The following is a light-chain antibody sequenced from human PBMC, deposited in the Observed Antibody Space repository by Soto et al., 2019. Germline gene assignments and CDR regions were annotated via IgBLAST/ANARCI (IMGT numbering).Light chain of an antibody. CDR1: QSLRSS. Sequence: ETMMTQSPDTLSVSLGERATLSCRASQSLRSSLAWYQQKPGQAPRLLIYGASTRATGIPARFSGSGSGTEFTLTISSLQSEDFAVYYCQQYNNWGTFGQGTKVDIK. V-gene: IGKV3-15*01. J-gene: IGKJ1*01. CDR3: QQYNNWGT. CDR2: GAS.